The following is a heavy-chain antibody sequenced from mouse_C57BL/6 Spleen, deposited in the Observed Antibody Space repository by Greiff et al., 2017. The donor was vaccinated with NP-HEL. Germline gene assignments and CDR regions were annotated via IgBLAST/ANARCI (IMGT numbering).Heavy chain of an antibody. V-gene: IGHV1-82*01. D-gene: IGHD1-1*01. CDR1: GYAFSSSW. J-gene: IGHJ2*01. Sequence: QVQLQQSGPELVKPGASVKISCKASGYAFSSSWMNWVKQRPGKGLEWIGRIYPGDGDTNYNGKFKGKATLTADKSSSTAYMQLSSLTSEDSAVYFCAREGYYGSSYGWEDYWGQGTTLTVSS. CDR3: AREGYYGSSYGWEDY. CDR2: IYPGDGDT.